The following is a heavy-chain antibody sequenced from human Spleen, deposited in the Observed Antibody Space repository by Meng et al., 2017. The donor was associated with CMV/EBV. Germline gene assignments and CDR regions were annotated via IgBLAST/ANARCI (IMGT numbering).Heavy chain of an antibody. J-gene: IGHJ4*02. Sequence: ASVKVSCKASGYTFSNYDIIWVRQAPGQGLEWMGWISVYTDNTSSAQKYQGRLTMTTDTSTSTAYMEVRSLRSDDTAVYYCARDSPSLYSSSPGIDFWGQGTLVTVSS. CDR3: ARDSPSLYSSSPGIDF. D-gene: IGHD6-6*01. V-gene: IGHV1-18*01. CDR2: ISVYTDNT. CDR1: GYTFSNYD.